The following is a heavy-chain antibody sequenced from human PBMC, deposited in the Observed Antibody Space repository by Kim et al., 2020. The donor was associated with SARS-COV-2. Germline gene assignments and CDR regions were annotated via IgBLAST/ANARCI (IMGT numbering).Heavy chain of an antibody. CDR2: ISYDGTNK. D-gene: IGHD3-10*01. Sequence: GGSLRLSCAASGFTFSSYAMHWVRQAPGKRLEWVAVISYDGTNKYFADSVKGRFTISRDNSKNTLYLQMNSLRAEDTAVYYCARDRGSGSYLDYWGQGTL. CDR3: ARDRGSGSYLDY. V-gene: IGHV3-30*04. CDR1: GFTFSSYA. J-gene: IGHJ4*02.